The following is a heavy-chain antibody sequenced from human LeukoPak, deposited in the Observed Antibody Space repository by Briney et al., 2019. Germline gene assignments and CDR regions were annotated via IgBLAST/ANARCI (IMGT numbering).Heavy chain of an antibody. Sequence: SETLSLTCTVSGGSISSGTYYWGWIRQPPGKGLEWIGRIYYSGSTYYNPSLKRRVTISVDTSKNQFSLKLSSVTAADTAVYYCARRYYYDSSGYYSHWGQGTLVTVSS. D-gene: IGHD3-22*01. CDR1: GGSISSGTYY. CDR2: IYYSGST. V-gene: IGHV4-39*01. J-gene: IGHJ4*02. CDR3: ARRYYYDSSGYYSH.